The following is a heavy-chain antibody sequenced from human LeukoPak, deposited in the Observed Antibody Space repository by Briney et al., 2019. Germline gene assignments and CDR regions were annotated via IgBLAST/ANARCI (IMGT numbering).Heavy chain of an antibody. Sequence: SETLSLTCPVSGGSISSYYWSWIRQPPGKGLEWIGYIYYSGSTNYNPSLKSRVTISVDTSKNQFSLKLSSVTAADTAVYYCARGEWGYSSSWAPFDYWGQGTLVTVSS. J-gene: IGHJ4*02. D-gene: IGHD6-13*01. CDR2: IYYSGST. CDR1: GGSISSYY. CDR3: ARGEWGYSSSWAPFDY. V-gene: IGHV4-59*01.